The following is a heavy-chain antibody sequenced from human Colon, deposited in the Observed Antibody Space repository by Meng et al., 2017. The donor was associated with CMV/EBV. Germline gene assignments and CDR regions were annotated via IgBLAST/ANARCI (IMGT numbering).Heavy chain of an antibody. CDR3: ARGGTTVKTRFDS. Sequence: SETLSLTCTVSGGAISSSSFYWGWIRQPPGKGPEWIGSVYYSESTSGRTYYNPSLKSRVTMSVETSRNQFSLKLTSVTAADTAMYYCARGGTTVKTRFDSWGQGTLVTVSS. V-gene: IGHV4-39*07. D-gene: IGHD4-17*01. CDR1: GGAISSSSFY. CDR2: VYYSESTSGRT. J-gene: IGHJ4*02.